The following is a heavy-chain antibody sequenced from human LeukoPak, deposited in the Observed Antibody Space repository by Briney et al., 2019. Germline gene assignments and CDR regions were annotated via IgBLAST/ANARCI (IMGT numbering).Heavy chain of an antibody. CDR1: GGSISIYY. Sequence: SETLSLTCTVTGGSISIYYWGWIRQPPGKGLEWIGRIYTSGSTTNNPSLKNRRVMLADTSKNQFSLKLSSVTAADTAVYYCAREGYDFWSGYYQGAVIDYWGQGTLVTVSS. D-gene: IGHD3-3*01. CDR2: IYTSGST. J-gene: IGHJ4*02. V-gene: IGHV4-4*07. CDR3: AREGYDFWSGYYQGAVIDY.